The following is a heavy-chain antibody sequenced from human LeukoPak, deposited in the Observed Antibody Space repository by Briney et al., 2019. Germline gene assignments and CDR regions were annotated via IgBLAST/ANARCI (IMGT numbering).Heavy chain of an antibody. J-gene: IGHJ4*02. CDR1: GFTYSSYS. CDR2: ISSGSSTI. D-gene: IGHD1-26*01. CDR3: ARDAVGATADY. Sequence: GGSLRLSCAASGFTYSSYSMNWVRQAPGKGLEWVSYISSGSSTIYYADSVKGRFTISRDNAKNSLYLQMNSLRAEDTAVYYCARDAVGATADYWGQGTLVTVSS. V-gene: IGHV3-48*01.